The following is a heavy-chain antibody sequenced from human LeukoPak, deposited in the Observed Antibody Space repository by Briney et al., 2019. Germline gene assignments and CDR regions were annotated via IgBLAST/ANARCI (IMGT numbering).Heavy chain of an antibody. D-gene: IGHD4-23*01. Sequence: SETLSLTCTVSGGSISSYYWSWIRQPPGRGLEWIGYIYYSGSTNYNPSLKSRVTISVDTSKNQFSLKLSSVTAADTAVYYCARHLVKSFDIWGQGTMVTVSS. V-gene: IGHV4-59*08. CDR1: GGSISSYY. CDR2: IYYSGST. CDR3: ARHLVKSFDI. J-gene: IGHJ3*02.